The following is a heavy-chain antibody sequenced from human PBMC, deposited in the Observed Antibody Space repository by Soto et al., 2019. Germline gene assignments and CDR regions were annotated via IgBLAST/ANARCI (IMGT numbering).Heavy chain of an antibody. CDR1: GVSISNYD. D-gene: IGHD2-21*02. CDR2: IYYAGTT. CDR3: PKVVSGAHLHY. J-gene: IGHJ4*02. V-gene: IGHV4-59*01. Sequence: SETLSLTCTVSGVSISNYDCSWIRQPPWKRLQWIEAIYYAGTTNYNPSLRSRVTFSVDTSKNQFSLSLTSVTAADAAVYFCPKVVSGAHLHYGGQEPRV.